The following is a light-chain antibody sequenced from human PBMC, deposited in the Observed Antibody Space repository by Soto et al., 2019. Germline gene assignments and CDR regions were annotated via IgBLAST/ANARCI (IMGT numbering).Light chain of an antibody. V-gene: IGKV3-15*01. CDR1: QGIGDT. CDR3: QQYNDYSAWT. CDR2: DTS. Sequence: EVVMRQSPATLSVSPGEGATLSCRASQGIGDTLAWYQHKPGQTPRLLIYDTSTRATGVPDRFRGSRSGPEFTLTISSLRPDDFATYYCQQYNDYSAWTFGQGTKVDIK. J-gene: IGKJ1*01.